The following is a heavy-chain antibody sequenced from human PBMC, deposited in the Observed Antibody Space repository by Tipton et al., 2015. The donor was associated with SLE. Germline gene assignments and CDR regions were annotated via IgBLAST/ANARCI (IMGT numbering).Heavy chain of an antibody. CDR2: INHSGTT. CDR3: ARDSTRWSF. CDR1: GDSITSDYY. Sequence: TLSLTCAVSGDSITSDYYWGWIRQPPGKGLEWIASINHSGTTYYKPSLKSRVTESLDTSKNQFSLKLSSVTAADTAVYYCARDSTRWSFWGQGTLVTVSS. D-gene: IGHD2/OR15-2a*01. J-gene: IGHJ4*02. V-gene: IGHV4-38-2*02.